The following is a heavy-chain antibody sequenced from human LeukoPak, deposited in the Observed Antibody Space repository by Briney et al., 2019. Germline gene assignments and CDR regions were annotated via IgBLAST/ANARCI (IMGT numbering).Heavy chain of an antibody. D-gene: IGHD2-2*03. CDR2: IYDSGTT. CDR1: GGSINSGGYY. CDR3: ARVGWIGHYMDV. V-gene: IGHV4-31*03. J-gene: IGHJ6*03. Sequence: PSQTLSLTCTVAGGSINSGGYYWSWIRQHPGNGLEWTVYIYDSGTTYYNPSLNSRVTIPVETSENQFSLKLRSVTAADTAVYYCARVGWIGHYMDVWGRGTTVTVSS.